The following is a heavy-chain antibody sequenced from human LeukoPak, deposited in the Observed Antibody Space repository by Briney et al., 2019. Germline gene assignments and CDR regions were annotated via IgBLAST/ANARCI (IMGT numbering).Heavy chain of an antibody. V-gene: IGHV3-30-3*01. CDR2: ISYDGSNK. Sequence: PGGSLRLSCAASGFTFSSYVMHWVRQAPGKGLEWVAVISYDGSNKYYADSVKGRFTISRDNSKNTLYLQMNSLRAEDTAVYYCASPPTYYYGSGSYYRPLDYWGQGTLVTVSS. J-gene: IGHJ4*02. CDR3: ASPPTYYYGSGSYYRPLDY. D-gene: IGHD3-10*01. CDR1: GFTFSSYV.